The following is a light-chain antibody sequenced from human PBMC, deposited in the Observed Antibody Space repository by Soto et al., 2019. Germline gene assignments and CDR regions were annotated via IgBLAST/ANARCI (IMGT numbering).Light chain of an antibody. V-gene: IGKV3-15*01. CDR2: DTS. CDR3: QEYIQWPPGM. Sequence: EIVMTQSPATLSLSPGERATLSCRASQSLSFNLAWYQQKPGQAPRLLIYDTSTRAPGISARFSGSGSGTEFTLTISSLQSEDFAVYYCQEYIQWPPGMFGPGTKVDIK. CDR1: QSLSFN. J-gene: IGKJ1*01.